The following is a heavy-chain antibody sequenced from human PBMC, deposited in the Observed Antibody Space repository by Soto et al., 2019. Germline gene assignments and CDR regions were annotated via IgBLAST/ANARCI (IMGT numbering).Heavy chain of an antibody. CDR1: GFTFDDYA. CDR3: AKWDDYGDRKEAFDI. CDR2: ISWHSGSI. J-gene: IGHJ3*02. D-gene: IGHD4-17*01. V-gene: IGHV3-9*01. Sequence: EVQLVESGGGLVQPGRSLRLSCAASGFTFDDYAMHWVRQAPGKGLEWVSGISWHSGSIGYADSVKGRFTISRDNAKNSLYIQMNSLRAEDTALYYCAKWDDYGDRKEAFDIWGQGTMVTVSS.